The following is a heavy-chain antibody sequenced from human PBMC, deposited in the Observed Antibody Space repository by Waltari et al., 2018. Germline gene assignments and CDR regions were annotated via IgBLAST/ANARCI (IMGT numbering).Heavy chain of an antibody. CDR1: GGSISSSSYY. CDR2: IYYSGST. Sequence: QLQLQESGPGLVKPSETLSLTCTVSGGSISSSSYYWGWLRQPPGKGLEWIGSIYYSGSTYYNPSLKSRVTISVDTSKNQFSLKLSSVTAADTAVYYCARDIAAVGKSFDYWGQGTLVTVSS. CDR3: ARDIAAVGKSFDY. D-gene: IGHD6-13*01. J-gene: IGHJ4*02. V-gene: IGHV4-39*07.